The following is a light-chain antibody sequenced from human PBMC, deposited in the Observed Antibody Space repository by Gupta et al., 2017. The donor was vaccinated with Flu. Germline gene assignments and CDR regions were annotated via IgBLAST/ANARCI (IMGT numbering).Light chain of an antibody. V-gene: IGKV2-28*01. CDR1: QSLLHSTGYNY. J-gene: IGKJ2*03. CDR2: LGS. CDR3: MQALQTSYS. Sequence: DIVMTQSPLSLPVTPGEPASISCRSSQSLLHSTGYNYVDWYLQKPGQSPQLLIYLGSNRASGVPDRFSGSGSGTDFTLKISRVEAEDVGVYYCMQALQTSYSFGQGTKLEIK.